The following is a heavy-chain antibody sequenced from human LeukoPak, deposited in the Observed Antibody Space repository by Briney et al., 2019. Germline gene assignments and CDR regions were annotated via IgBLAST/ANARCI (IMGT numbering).Heavy chain of an antibody. CDR3: ARRPRDSVNYGGPSGVDY. CDR2: INHSGSS. Sequence: SETLSLTCAVYGEPFSGHYWTWIRQPPGEGLEWIGEINHSGSSNYNPSLKSRVTVSADTSKSQFSLRLNSVSAADTAIYYCARRPRDSVNYGGPSGVDYWGQGTRVTVSS. D-gene: IGHD4-23*01. CDR1: GEPFSGHY. J-gene: IGHJ4*02. V-gene: IGHV4-34*01.